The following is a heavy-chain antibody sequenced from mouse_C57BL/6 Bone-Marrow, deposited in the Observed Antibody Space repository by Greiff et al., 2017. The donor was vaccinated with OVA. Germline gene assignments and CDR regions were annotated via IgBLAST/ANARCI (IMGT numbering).Heavy chain of an antibody. J-gene: IGHJ2*01. CDR1: GFSLTSYG. CDR2: IWSDGST. D-gene: IGHD2-1*01. Sequence: VQLQQSGPGLVAPSQSLSITCTVSGFSLTSYGVHWVRQPPGKGLEWLVVIWSDGSTTYNSALKSRLSISKDNSKSHVFLKMNSLQTDDTAMYYRARHGGKSPDGYFDHRGQGTTPTGSP. CDR3: ARHGGKSPDGYFDH. V-gene: IGHV2-6-1*01.